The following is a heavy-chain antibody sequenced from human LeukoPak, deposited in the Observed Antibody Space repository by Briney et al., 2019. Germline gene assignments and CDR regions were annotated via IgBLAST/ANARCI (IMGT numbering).Heavy chain of an antibody. Sequence: ASVKVSCKASGYTFTSYGITWVRQAPGRGREWMTWISADNGDTNYAQKFKGRVTMTTETSTSTAYMELRSLRSDDTDVYYCAREVWNSRDTSGPLDPWGQGTLVIVSS. CDR3: AREVWNSRDTSGPLDP. CDR1: GYTFTSYG. D-gene: IGHD6-19*01. CDR2: ISADNGDT. V-gene: IGHV1-18*01. J-gene: IGHJ5*02.